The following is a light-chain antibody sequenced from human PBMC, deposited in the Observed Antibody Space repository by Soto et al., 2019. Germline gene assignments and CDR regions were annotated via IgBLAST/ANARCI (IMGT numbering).Light chain of an antibody. CDR1: QSISSH. V-gene: IGKV3-11*01. CDR3: QQRPNWPLT. J-gene: IGKJ4*01. Sequence: EIVLTQSPATLSLSPGERATLSCRASQSISSHLAWYQQKPGQAPRLLMYDASNRATGIPARFSGSGSGTDFTLTISSLEPEDFATYYCQQRPNWPLTFGGGTKVEIK. CDR2: DAS.